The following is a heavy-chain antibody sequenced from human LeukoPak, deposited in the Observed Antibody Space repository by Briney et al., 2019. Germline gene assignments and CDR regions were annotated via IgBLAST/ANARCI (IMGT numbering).Heavy chain of an antibody. V-gene: IGHV1-2*02. CDR3: ARQHKFTSIDP. Sequence: ASVKVSCKASGYTFTGDYMHWVRQAPGQGLEWMGWTNPNSGDTNYGQKFQGRVTMTRDTSISTAYMELSRLRSDDTAVYYCARQHKFTSIDPWGQGTLVTVSS. D-gene: IGHD2-2*01. CDR1: GYTFTGDY. J-gene: IGHJ5*02. CDR2: TNPNSGDT.